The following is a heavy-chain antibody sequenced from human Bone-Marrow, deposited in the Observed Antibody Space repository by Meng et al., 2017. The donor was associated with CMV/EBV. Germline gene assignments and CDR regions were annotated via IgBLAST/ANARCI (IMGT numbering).Heavy chain of an antibody. CDR2: IYYSGST. CDR3: ARDISEGTTTYYFDS. CDR1: GGSVSSGSYY. D-gene: IGHD4-17*01. V-gene: IGHV4-61*01. J-gene: IGHJ4*02. Sequence: GSLRLSCTVSGGSVSSGSYYWSWIRQPPGKGLEWIGYIYYSGSTNYNPSLKSRVTISVDTSKNQFSLKLSSVTAADTATYYCARDISEGTTTYYFDSWGQGILVTVSS.